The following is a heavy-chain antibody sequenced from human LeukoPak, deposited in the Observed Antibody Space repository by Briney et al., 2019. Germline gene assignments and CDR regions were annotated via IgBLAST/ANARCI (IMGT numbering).Heavy chain of an antibody. CDR1: GFTFSNYG. CDR3: AKDHDFWSGYYPPDAFDI. V-gene: IGHV3-30*02. Sequence: GGSLRLSCAASGFTFSNYGMHWVRQAPGKGLEWVAFARYDESTKFYADSVKGRFTISRDNSKNTLYLQMNSLRAEDTAVYYCAKDHDFWSGYYPPDAFDIWGQGTMVTVSS. J-gene: IGHJ3*02. D-gene: IGHD3-3*01. CDR2: ARYDESTK.